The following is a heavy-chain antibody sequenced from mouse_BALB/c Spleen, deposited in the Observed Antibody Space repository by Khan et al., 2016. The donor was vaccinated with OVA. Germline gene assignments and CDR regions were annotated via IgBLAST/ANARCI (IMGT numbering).Heavy chain of an antibody. V-gene: IGHV1-7*01. CDR1: GYTFINSW. D-gene: IGHD1-1*01. CDR3: ARRGLRWDFDY. CDR2: INPSTGYT. Sequence: VQLQESGAELAKPGASVKMSCKASGYTFINSWILWVKQRPGQGLEWIGYINPSTGYTEYNQNFKDKATLTADKSSSTAYMQLSSLTSEDSAVYYSARRGLRWDFDYWGQGTTRTVSS. J-gene: IGHJ2*01.